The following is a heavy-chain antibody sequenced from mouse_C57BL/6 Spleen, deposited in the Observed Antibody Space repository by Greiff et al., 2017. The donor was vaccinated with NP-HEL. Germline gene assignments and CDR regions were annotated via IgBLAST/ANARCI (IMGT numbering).Heavy chain of an antibody. D-gene: IGHD2-5*01. CDR2: IDPEDGET. CDR3: ARTTIVIDYAMDY. V-gene: IGHV14-2*01. CDR1: GFNIKDYY. J-gene: IGHJ4*01. Sequence: VQLQQSGAELVKPGASVKLSCTASGFNIKDYYMHWVKQRTEQGLEWIGRIDPEDGETTYAPKFQGKATITTDTSSNTAYLQLSSLTAEDTAVCYSARTTIVIDYAMDYWGQGTSVTVSS.